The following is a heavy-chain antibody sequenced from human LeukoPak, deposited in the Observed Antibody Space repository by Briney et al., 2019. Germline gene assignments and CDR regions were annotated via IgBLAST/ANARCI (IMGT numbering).Heavy chain of an antibody. CDR2: ISYDGSNK. CDR3: ATYYYDSSGSDY. J-gene: IGHJ4*02. CDR1: RFTFSSYA. V-gene: IGHV3-30*04. D-gene: IGHD3-22*01. Sequence: GGSLRLSCAASRFTFSSYAMHWVRQAPGKGLEWVAVISYDGSNKYYADSVKGRFTISRDNSKNTLYLQMNSLRAEDTAVYYCATYYYDSSGSDYWGQGTLVTVSS.